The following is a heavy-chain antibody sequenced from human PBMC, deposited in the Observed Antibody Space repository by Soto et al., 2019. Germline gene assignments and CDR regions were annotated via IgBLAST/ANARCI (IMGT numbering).Heavy chain of an antibody. CDR3: AKTMVRGVTPPFDY. J-gene: IGHJ4*01. CDR1: GFTFSSYG. V-gene: IGHV3-30*18. CDR2: ISYDGSNK. Sequence: SLRLSCAASGFTFSSYGMHWVRQAPGKGLEWVAVISYDGSNKYYADSVKGRFTISRDNSKNTLYLQMNSLRAEDTAVYYCAKTMVRGVTPPFDYWGHGTLVTVSS. D-gene: IGHD3-10*01.